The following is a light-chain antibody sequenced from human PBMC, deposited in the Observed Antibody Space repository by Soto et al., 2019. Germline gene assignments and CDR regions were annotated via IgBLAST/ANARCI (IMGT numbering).Light chain of an antibody. CDR1: SSNIGSNY. J-gene: IGLJ2*01. CDR2: RNN. V-gene: IGLV1-47*01. CDR3: AAWDDSLSAYVV. Sequence: QSVLTQPPSASGTPGQRFTISCSGSSSNIGSNYVYWYQQFPGTAPKLLIYRNNQRPSGVPDRFSGSKSGTSASLAISGLRSEDEADYYCAAWDDSLSAYVVFGGGTKLTVL.